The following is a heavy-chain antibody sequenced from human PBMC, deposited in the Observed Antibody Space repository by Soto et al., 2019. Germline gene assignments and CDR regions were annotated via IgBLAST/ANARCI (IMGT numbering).Heavy chain of an antibody. J-gene: IGHJ5*02. D-gene: IGHD1-26*01. CDR1: GYTFTGYF. CDR3: ARVASGAGRDWFDP. CDR2: INPNTGGT. Sequence: QVQLVQSGAEVKKPGASVKVSCKASGYTFTGYFIHWVRDVPGQGLEYLGWINPNTGGTDYAQKFQARVTMTRDTSISTVFMDQKRLTSAATAVYYCARVASGAGRDWFDPWGQGAIVTVSS. V-gene: IGHV1-2*02.